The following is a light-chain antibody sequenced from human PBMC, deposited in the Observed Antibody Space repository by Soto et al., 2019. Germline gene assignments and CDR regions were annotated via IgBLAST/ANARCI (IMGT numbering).Light chain of an antibody. CDR3: QQYNSYSS. J-gene: IGKJ4*01. Sequence: DIQMTQSPSTLSASVGDRVTITCRASQSISSWLAWYQQKPGKAPKLLIFDASILESGVPSGFSGSRSGTEFTLTISSLQPDDFATYYCQQYNSYSSFGGGTSVEIK. V-gene: IGKV1-5*01. CDR1: QSISSW. CDR2: DAS.